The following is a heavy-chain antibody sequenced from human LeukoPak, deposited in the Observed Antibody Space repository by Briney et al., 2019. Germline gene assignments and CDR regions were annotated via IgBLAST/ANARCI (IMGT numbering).Heavy chain of an antibody. D-gene: IGHD2-2*01. Sequence: GGSLRLSCAASGFTFSTYAMNWVRQVPGKGLEWVSGISNTAGFTYYADSVKGRFTISRDNSKNTLYLQMNSLRAEDTAVYYCARSLVVPAAEAFDYWGQGTLVTVSS. CDR3: ARSLVVPAAEAFDY. CDR1: GFTFSTYA. J-gene: IGHJ4*02. V-gene: IGHV3-23*01. CDR2: ISNTAGFT.